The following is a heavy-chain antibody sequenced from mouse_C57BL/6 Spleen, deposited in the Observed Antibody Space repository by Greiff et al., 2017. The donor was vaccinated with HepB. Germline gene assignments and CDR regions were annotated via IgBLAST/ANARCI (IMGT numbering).Heavy chain of an antibody. Sequence: EVQVVESGGGLVKPGGSLKLSCAASGFTFSDYGMHWVRQAPEKGLEWVAYISRGSSTIYYADTVKGRFTISRDNAKNTLFLQMTSLRSEDTAMYYCARDSNCDYFDYWGQGTTLTVSS. V-gene: IGHV5-17*01. D-gene: IGHD2-5*01. CDR2: ISRGSSTI. CDR1: GFTFSDYG. CDR3: ARDSNCDYFDY. J-gene: IGHJ2*01.